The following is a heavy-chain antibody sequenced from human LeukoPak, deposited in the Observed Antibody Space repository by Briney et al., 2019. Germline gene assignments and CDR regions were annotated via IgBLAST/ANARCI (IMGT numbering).Heavy chain of an antibody. CDR2: ISAYNGNT. J-gene: IGHJ3*02. CDR1: GYTFTSYG. D-gene: IGHD6-6*01. V-gene: IGHV1-18*01. CDR3: ARDIYGSSSGAFDI. Sequence: GASVKVSCKASGYTFTSYGFTWVRQAPGQGLEWMGWISAYNGNTNYAQKLQGRVTMTTDTSTSTAYMELRSLRSDDTAVYYCARDIYGSSSGAFDIWGQGTMVTVSS.